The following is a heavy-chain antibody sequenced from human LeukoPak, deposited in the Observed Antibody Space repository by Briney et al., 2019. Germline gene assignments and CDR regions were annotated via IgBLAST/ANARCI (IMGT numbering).Heavy chain of an antibody. CDR1: GFSFSDAW. Sequence: GGSLRLSCAASGFSFSDAWMSWVRQIPGKGLEWVGRIESKTDGGTTDYAAPVKGRFTISRDDSTNTLYLQMNSLKSEDTAVYYCARESIAASCLYWGQGTLVTVSS. V-gene: IGHV3-15*04. CDR2: IESKTDGGTT. CDR3: ARESIAASCLY. D-gene: IGHD6-6*01. J-gene: IGHJ4*02.